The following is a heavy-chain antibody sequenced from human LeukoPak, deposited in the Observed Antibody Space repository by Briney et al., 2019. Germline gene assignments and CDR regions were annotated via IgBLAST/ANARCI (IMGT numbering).Heavy chain of an antibody. D-gene: IGHD3-10*01. V-gene: IGHV3-23*01. Sequence: GGSLRLSCAASGFTFSSYAMSWVRQAPGKGLEWVSSISGSGGSTYYGDSVKGRFTISRDNSKNTLYLQMNSLRAEDTAVYYCANRGADYYGSGNWFDPWGQGTLVTVSS. CDR1: GFTFSSYA. CDR2: ISGSGGST. J-gene: IGHJ5*02. CDR3: ANRGADYYGSGNWFDP.